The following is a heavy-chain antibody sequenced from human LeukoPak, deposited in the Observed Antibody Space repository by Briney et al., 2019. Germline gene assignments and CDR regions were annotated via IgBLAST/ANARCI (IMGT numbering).Heavy chain of an antibody. Sequence: GGSLRLSCAASGFTFGDYAISWVRQAPGKGLEWVGFIRTKANGETTDYAASVKGRFTISRDDSRGIAYLQMSSLKTEGTAVYYCTCIDYWGQGTLVIVSS. CDR2: IRTKANGETT. CDR3: TCIDY. CDR1: GFTFGDYA. V-gene: IGHV3-49*04. J-gene: IGHJ4*02.